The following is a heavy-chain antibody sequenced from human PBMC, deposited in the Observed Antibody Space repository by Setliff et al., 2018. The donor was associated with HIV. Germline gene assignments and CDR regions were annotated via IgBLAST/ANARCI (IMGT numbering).Heavy chain of an antibody. J-gene: IGHJ4*02. D-gene: IGHD1-1*01. CDR2: IYFDTNNE. CDR3: ARDRGDRELDY. Sequence: LGGSLRLSCEASESTFYAMHWVRQAPGKGLDWVGVIYFDTNNELHADSVKGRFSISRDKSKNTLYLQMNSLRVEDTALYYCARDRGDRELDYWGQGTLVTVSS. CDR1: ESTFYA. V-gene: IGHV3-30*04.